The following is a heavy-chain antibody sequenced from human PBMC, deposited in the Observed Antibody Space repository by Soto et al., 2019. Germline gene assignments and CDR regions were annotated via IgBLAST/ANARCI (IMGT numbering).Heavy chain of an antibody. CDR3: AKKVNSGPGSQYFDY. Sequence: GWSLRLSCAASVFTFISYSMSWVRQAPGKGLEWVSGFRTGGDDGTTYYADSVKGRFTISRDNSKNTLFLQMNSLRAEDTAIYYCAKKVNSGPGSQYFDYWGQGTLVTVS. J-gene: IGHJ4*02. V-gene: IGHV3-23*01. D-gene: IGHD3-10*01. CDR2: FRTGGDDGTT. CDR1: VFTFISYS.